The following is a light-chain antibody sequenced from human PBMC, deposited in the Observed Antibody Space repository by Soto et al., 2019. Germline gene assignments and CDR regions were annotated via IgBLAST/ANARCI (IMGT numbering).Light chain of an antibody. V-gene: IGKV3-11*01. Sequence: EIVLTQSPATLSLSPGERATLSCRTSQSVSSYLAWYQQKPGQAPRLLIYDASNRATGIPARFSGSGSGTDFTLTISSLEPEDFAVYYCHQRINWPRTFGQGTKLEI. CDR1: QSVSSY. CDR2: DAS. J-gene: IGKJ2*01. CDR3: HQRINWPRT.